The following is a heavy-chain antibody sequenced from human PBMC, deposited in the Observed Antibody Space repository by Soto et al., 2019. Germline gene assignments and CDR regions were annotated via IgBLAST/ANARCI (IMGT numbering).Heavy chain of an antibody. Sequence: QVQLVESGGGVVQPGGSLKLSCPASGFTFSSNPINGVRKAPGKGRGGVPPTSFNGSNKYYTDSVRGRFTISRDNSKNTLYLRMNSLRTEDTAVYYCGRDLGIVLMVYAFDIWGQGTMVTVSS. D-gene: IGHD2-8*01. CDR3: GRDLGIVLMVYAFDI. V-gene: IGHV3-30-3*01. J-gene: IGHJ3*02. CDR2: TSFNGSNK. CDR1: GFTFSSNP.